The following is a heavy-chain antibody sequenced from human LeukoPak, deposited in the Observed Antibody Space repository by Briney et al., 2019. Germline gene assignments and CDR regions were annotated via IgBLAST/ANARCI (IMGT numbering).Heavy chain of an antibody. CDR3: ARGNWNSEFDY. J-gene: IGHJ4*02. CDR2: INPNSGGT. CDR1: GYTFTGYY. D-gene: IGHD1-7*01. Sequence: ASVKVSCKASGYTFTGYYMHWVRQAPGQGLEWMGWINPNSGGTNYAQKFQGRVTMTRDTSTSTVYMELSSLRSEDTAVYYCARGNWNSEFDYWGQGTLVTVSS. V-gene: IGHV1-2*02.